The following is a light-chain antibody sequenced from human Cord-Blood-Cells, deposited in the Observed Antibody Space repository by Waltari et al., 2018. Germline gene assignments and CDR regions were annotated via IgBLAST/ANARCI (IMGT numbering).Light chain of an antibody. J-gene: IGLJ2*01. V-gene: IGLV2-14*01. CDR2: DVS. CDR3: SSYTSSSVV. Sequence: QSALTQPASVSGSPGQSITISCTGTSSDVGGYKYVSWYQQHPGKAPKLMIYDVSKRPSGVSNRFSGSKSGNTASLTISGLQAEDEADYYCSSYTSSSVVFGGGTKLTVL. CDR1: SSDVGGYKY.